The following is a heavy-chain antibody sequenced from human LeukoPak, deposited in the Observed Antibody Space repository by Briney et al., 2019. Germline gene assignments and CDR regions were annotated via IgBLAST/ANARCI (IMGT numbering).Heavy chain of an antibody. Sequence: PGRSLRLSCAASGFTFSSYGMHWVRQAPGKGLEWVAVIWYDGSNKYYADSVKGRFTISRDNSKNTLYLQMNSLRAEDTAVYYCALGVRGFDAFDIWGQGTMVTGSS. J-gene: IGHJ3*02. CDR2: IWYDGSNK. CDR1: GFTFSSYG. V-gene: IGHV3-33*01. D-gene: IGHD3-10*01. CDR3: ALGVRGFDAFDI.